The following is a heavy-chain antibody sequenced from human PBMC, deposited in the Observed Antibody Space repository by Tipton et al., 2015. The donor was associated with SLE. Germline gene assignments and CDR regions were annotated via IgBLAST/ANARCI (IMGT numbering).Heavy chain of an antibody. CDR2: INHSGST. CDR1: GGSFSGYY. CDR3: ARMITMVRGVKLDY. D-gene: IGHD3-10*01. Sequence: LRLSCAVYGGSFSGYYWSWIRQPPGKGLEWIGEINHSGSTNYNPSLKSRVTISADTSKNQFSLKRSSVTAADAAVYYCARMITMVRGVKLDYWGQGTLVTFSS. J-gene: IGHJ4*02. V-gene: IGHV4-34*01.